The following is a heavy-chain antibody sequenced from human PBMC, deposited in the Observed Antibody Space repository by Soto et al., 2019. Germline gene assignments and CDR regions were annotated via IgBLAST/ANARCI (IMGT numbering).Heavy chain of an antibody. CDR3: TAGVPFDY. J-gene: IGHJ4*02. CDR2: IKSKSDGGTT. V-gene: IGHV3-15*01. Sequence: GSLRLSCGASGFTFSTAWMSWVRQAPEKGLEWVGRIKSKSDGGTTDYAAPVKGRFTISRDDSKNTLYLQMDSLKIEDTAVYYCTAGVPFDYWGQGTLVTVSS. D-gene: IGHD3-10*01. CDR1: GFTFSTAW.